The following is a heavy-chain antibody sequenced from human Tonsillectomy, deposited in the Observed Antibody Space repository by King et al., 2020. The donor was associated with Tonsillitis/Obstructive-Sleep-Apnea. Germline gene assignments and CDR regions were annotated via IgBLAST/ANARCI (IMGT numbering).Heavy chain of an antibody. CDR2: IYYSGST. CDR3: ATYPYYDFWSGYAFDI. D-gene: IGHD3-3*01. Sequence: QLQESGPGLVKPSETLSLTCTVSGGSNSSYYWSWIRQPPGKGLEWIGYIYYSGSTNYNPSLKSRVTISVDTSKNQFSLKLSSVTAADTAVYYCATYPYYDFWSGYAFDIWGQGTMVTVSS. V-gene: IGHV4-59*08. CDR1: GGSNSSYY. J-gene: IGHJ3*02.